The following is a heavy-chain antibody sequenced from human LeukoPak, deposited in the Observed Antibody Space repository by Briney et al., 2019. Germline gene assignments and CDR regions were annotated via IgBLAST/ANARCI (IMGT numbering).Heavy chain of an antibody. CDR1: GVSISSYY. Sequence: SETLSLTCTVSGVSISSYYWSWIRQPAGKGLELIGRIYTSGSTSYNPSLKSRVTISVDTSKNQFSLKLSSVTAADTAVYYCARGRQIVVVVAATQGVNWFDPWGQGTLVTVSS. CDR2: IYTSGST. V-gene: IGHV4-4*07. D-gene: IGHD2-15*01. J-gene: IGHJ5*02. CDR3: ARGRQIVVVVAATQGVNWFDP.